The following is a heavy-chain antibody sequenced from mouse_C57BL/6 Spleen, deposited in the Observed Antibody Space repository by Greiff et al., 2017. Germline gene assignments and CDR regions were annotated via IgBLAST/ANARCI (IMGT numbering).Heavy chain of an antibody. V-gene: IGHV5-9-1*02. J-gene: IGHJ3*01. CDR3: TRDGGYYGSSYVAWFAY. Sequence: DVKLVESGEGLVKPGGSLKLSCAASGFTFSSYAMSWVRQTPEKRLEWVAYISSGGDYIYYADTVKGRFTISRDNARNTLYLQMSSLKSEDTAMYYCTRDGGYYGSSYVAWFAYWGQGTLVTVSA. CDR1: GFTFSSYA. CDR2: ISSGGDYI. D-gene: IGHD1-1*01.